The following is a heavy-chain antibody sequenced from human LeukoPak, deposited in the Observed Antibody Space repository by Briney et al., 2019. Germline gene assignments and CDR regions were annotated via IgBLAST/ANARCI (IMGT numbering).Heavy chain of an antibody. D-gene: IGHD3-3*01. CDR3: ARGYDFWSGYLNWFDP. Sequence: SETLSLTCTVSGGSISSSSYSWSWIRQPPGKGLEWIGYIYYSGSTNYNPSLKSRVTISVDTSKNQLSLKLSSVTAADTAVYYCARGYDFWSGYLNWFDPWGQGTLVTVSS. V-gene: IGHV4-61*01. CDR1: GGSISSSSYS. CDR2: IYYSGST. J-gene: IGHJ5*02.